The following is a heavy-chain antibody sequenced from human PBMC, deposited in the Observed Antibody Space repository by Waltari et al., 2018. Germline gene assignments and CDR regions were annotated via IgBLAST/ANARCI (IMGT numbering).Heavy chain of an antibody. J-gene: IGHJ4*02. D-gene: IGHD6-6*01. CDR3: ARTRLAYSSSSLVYYFDY. CDR2: IDWDDDK. Sequence: QVTLRESGPALVKPTQTLTLTCTFSGFSLSTSGMCVSWIRQPPGKALEWLALIDWDDDKYYSTSLKTRLTISKDTSKNQVVLTMTNMDPVDTATYYCARTRLAYSSSSLVYYFDYWGQGTLVTVSS. CDR1: GFSLSTSGMC. V-gene: IGHV2-70*01.